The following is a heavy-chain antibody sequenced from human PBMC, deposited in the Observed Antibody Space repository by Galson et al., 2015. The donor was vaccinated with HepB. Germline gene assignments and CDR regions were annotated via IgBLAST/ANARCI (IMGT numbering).Heavy chain of an antibody. Sequence: SVKVSCKASGYSFTAYYIHWVRQAPGQGLEWVARINPNSGATNCAQRFQGRVTMTRDTSISTAYMELERLRSDDTAVYYCARGWDGDWFDPWGQGTLVTVSS. D-gene: IGHD1-26*01. J-gene: IGHJ5*02. V-gene: IGHV1-2*06. CDR3: ARGWDGDWFDP. CDR1: GYSFTAYY. CDR2: INPNSGAT.